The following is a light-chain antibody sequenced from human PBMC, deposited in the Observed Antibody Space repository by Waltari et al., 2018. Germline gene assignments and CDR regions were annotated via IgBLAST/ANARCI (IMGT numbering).Light chain of an antibody. V-gene: IGKV4-1*01. CDR3: QQYYNTPPT. J-gene: IGKJ4*01. CDR2: WAS. Sequence: DIVMTQSPDSLAVSLGERATINCKSSQSVLYNKDYLAWYQQKPGQPPKLLIYWASTRESGVPDRFSGSGSGTDFTLTIRSLQAEDMAIYYCQQYYNTPPTCGGGTKVE. CDR1: QSVLYNKDY.